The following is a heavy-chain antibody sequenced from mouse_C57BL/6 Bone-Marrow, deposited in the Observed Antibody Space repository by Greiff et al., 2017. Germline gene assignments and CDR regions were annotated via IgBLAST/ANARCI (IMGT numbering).Heavy chain of an antibody. D-gene: IGHD3-2*02. CDR2: IHPNSGST. Sequence: QVQLQQPGAELVKPGASVKLSCKASGYTFTSYWMHWVKQRPGQGLEWIGMIHPNSGSTNYNEKFKSKATLTVDKSSSTAYMQLSSLTSEDSAVYYCASSVQATSYFDYWGQGTTLTVSS. J-gene: IGHJ2*01. CDR1: GYTFTSYW. V-gene: IGHV1-64*01. CDR3: ASSVQATSYFDY.